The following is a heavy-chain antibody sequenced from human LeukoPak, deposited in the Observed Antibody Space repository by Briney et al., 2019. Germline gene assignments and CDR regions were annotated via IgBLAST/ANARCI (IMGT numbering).Heavy chain of an antibody. J-gene: IGHJ4*02. Sequence: PGGSLRLSCAASGFTFSSYAMHWVRQAPGKGLEWVAVISYDGSNKYYADSVKGRFTISRDNSKSTLYLQMNSLRAEDTAVYYCARGQPHLVDAFDYWGQETLVTVSS. CDR2: ISYDGSNK. D-gene: IGHD6-13*01. V-gene: IGHV3-30-3*01. CDR1: GFTFSSYA. CDR3: ARGQPHLVDAFDY.